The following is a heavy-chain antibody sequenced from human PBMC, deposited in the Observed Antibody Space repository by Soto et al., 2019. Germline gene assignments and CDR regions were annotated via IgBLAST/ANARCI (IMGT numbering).Heavy chain of an antibody. V-gene: IGHV3-53*01. J-gene: IGHJ4*02. CDR2: IYSAGST. CDR1: GLTVSSSY. CDR3: ARAREPECSSAIFFDI. Sequence: GGSLRLSCAASGLTVSSSYMSWVRQAPGRGLQWVSVIYSAGSTYYANSVKGRFTISRDISTNMVYLQMSSLTDEDTAVYYCARAREPECSSAIFFDIRGQGALVTVSS. D-gene: IGHD6-13*01.